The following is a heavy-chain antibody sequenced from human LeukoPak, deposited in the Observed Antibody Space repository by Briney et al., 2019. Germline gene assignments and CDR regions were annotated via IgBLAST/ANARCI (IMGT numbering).Heavy chain of an antibody. V-gene: IGHV4-39*01. J-gene: IGHJ4*02. CDR2: IYYSGST. CDR1: GGSVSSSIYY. D-gene: IGHD3-10*01. Sequence: SETLSLTCTVSGGSVSSSIYYCGWIRQPPGKGLEWIGSIYYSGSTYYNPSLESRVTISVDTSKSQFSLELSSATAADTAVYYCARQGGIRGVINFWGQGTLVTVSS. CDR3: ARQGGIRGVINF.